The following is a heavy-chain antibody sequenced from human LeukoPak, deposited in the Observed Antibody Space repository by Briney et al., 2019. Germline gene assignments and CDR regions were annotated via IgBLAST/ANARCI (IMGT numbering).Heavy chain of an antibody. J-gene: IGHJ4*02. CDR3: ARDGDWDLLPFDY. CDR1: GFTFSSYS. CDR2: ISSSSSYI. D-gene: IGHD2-21*02. V-gene: IGHV3-21*01. Sequence: GGSLRLSCAASGFTFSSYSMNWVRQAPGKGLEWVSSISSSSSYIYYADSVKGRFTISRDNAKNSLYLQMNSLRAEDTAVYYCARDGDWDLLPFDYWGQGTLVTVSS.